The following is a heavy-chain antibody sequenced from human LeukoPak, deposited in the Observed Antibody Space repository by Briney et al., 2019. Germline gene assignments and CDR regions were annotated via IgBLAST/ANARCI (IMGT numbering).Heavy chain of an antibody. V-gene: IGHV1-69*04. CDR1: GGTFGSYA. D-gene: IGHD1-26*01. J-gene: IGHJ4*02. Sequence: ASVKVSCKASGGTFGSYAISWVRQAPGQGLEWMGRIIPILGIANYAQKFQGRVTITADKSTSTAYMELSSLRSEDTAVYYCARAAGSGSYHSDYWGQGTLVTVSS. CDR2: IIPILGIA. CDR3: ARAAGSGSYHSDY.